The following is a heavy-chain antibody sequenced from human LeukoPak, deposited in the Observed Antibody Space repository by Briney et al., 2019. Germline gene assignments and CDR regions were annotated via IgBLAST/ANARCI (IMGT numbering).Heavy chain of an antibody. D-gene: IGHD2-15*01. CDR3: AAEYCSGGSCYTGHSGHDY. Sequence: GGSLRLSRAGSGFTFSSYAMHWVRQAPGEGLEWVSVVSYDGGHKFYAESVKGRFTISRDTSTNTLYLQMNSLRPEDTALYYCAAEYCSGGSCYTGHSGHDYWGQGTLVTVSS. CDR2: VSYDGGHK. J-gene: IGHJ4*02. V-gene: IGHV3-30*04. CDR1: GFTFSSYA.